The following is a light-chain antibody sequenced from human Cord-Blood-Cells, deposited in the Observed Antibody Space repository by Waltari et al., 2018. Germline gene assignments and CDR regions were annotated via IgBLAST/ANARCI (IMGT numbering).Light chain of an antibody. V-gene: IGLV6-57*01. J-gene: IGLJ3*02. CDR3: QSYDSSNWV. CDR1: SGSISSNY. CDR2: EDN. Sequence: NFMLTQPHSVSESPGKTVTISCTRHSGSISSNYVQWYPQRPGSSPTTVIYEDNQRPSGVPDRFSGSIDSSSNSASLTISGLKTEDEADYYCQSYDSSNWVFGGGTKLTVL.